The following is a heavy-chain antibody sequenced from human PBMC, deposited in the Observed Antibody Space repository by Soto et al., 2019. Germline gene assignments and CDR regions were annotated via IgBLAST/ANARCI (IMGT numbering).Heavy chain of an antibody. CDR1: GASISSGDYY. V-gene: IGHV4-30-4*01. CDR3: ARVSKLLPRWFDP. J-gene: IGHJ5*02. Sequence: SETLSLTCTVSGASISSGDYYWTWIRQPPGKGLEWIGSIYYSGSTYYNPSLKSRVTISVDTSNNQFSLKLSSVTAADTAVYYCARVSKLLPRWFDPWGQGTLVTVSS. CDR2: IYYSGST. D-gene: IGHD2-15*01.